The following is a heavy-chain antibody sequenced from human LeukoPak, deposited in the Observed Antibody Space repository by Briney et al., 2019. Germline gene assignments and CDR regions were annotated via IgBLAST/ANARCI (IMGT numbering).Heavy chain of an antibody. V-gene: IGHV4-31*03. D-gene: IGHD2-8*01. CDR2: IHYSGSS. J-gene: IGHJ4*02. CDR3: ATCPIPMAGYYFDY. CDR1: GDSISSGGYY. Sequence: SETLSLTCTVSGDSISSGGYYWSWIRQHPGKGLEWIGYIHYSGSSYYNPSLKSRVTISVDTSKNQFSLKLSSVTAADTAVYFCATCPIPMAGYYFDYWGQGTLVTVSS.